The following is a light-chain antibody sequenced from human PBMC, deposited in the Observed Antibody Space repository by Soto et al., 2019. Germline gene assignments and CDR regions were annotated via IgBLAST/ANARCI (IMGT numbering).Light chain of an antibody. Sequence: DIQMTQSPSSLSASVGDRVTITCRASQNINSYLNWYQQRPGKAPKLLIYAASVLQSGVPSRFSGSGSGTEFTLTIRSLQPEDFATYYCQQSYSGPMYTFGQGTKLDLK. V-gene: IGKV1-39*01. J-gene: IGKJ2*01. CDR1: QNINSY. CDR3: QQSYSGPMYT. CDR2: AAS.